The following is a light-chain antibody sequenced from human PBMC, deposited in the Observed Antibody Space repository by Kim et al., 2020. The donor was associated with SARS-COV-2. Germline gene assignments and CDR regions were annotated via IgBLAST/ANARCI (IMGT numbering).Light chain of an antibody. J-gene: IGLJ2*01. CDR3: QSYDSTNQVV. Sequence: KAVITPSPQSGGSILSTYVQWSQQRPGRPPATVIYEDNRRPSGVPDRFSGSIDSSSNSASLTISGLQTEDEADYYCQSYDSTNQVVFGGGTQLTVL. CDR1: GGSILSTY. CDR2: EDN. V-gene: IGLV6-57*01.